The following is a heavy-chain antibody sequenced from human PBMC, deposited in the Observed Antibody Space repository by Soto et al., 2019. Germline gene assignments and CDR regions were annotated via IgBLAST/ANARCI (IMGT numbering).Heavy chain of an antibody. Sequence: GASVKVSCKASGYTITSYGISWVRQAPGQGLEWMGWISAYNGNTNYAQKLQGRVTMTTDTSTSTAYMELRSLRSDDTAVYYCARGGLRFLEWLSGGDAFDIWGQGTMVTVSS. D-gene: IGHD3-3*01. CDR3: ARGGLRFLEWLSGGDAFDI. V-gene: IGHV1-18*01. J-gene: IGHJ3*02. CDR2: ISAYNGNT. CDR1: GYTITSYG.